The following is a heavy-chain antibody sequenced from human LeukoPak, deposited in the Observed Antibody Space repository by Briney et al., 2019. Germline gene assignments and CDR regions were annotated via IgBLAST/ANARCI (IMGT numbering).Heavy chain of an antibody. CDR3: ARGHIVATGAFDY. CDR1: GGSFSGYY. J-gene: IGHJ4*02. D-gene: IGHD5-12*01. V-gene: IGHV4-34*01. Sequence: SETLSLTCAVYGGSFSGYYWSWIRQPPGKGLEWIGEINHSGSTNYNPSLKSQVTISVDTSKNQFSLKLSSVTAADTAVYYCARGHIVATGAFDYWGQGTLVTVSS. CDR2: INHSGST.